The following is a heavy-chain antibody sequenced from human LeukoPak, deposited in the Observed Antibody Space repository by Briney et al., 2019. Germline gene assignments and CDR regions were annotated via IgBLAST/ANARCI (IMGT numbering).Heavy chain of an antibody. CDR3: ARGLGYSSSWYLRLIDY. J-gene: IGHJ4*02. Sequence: SETLSLTCTVSGGSISSGSYYWSWIRQPAGKGLEWIGRIYTSGSTNYNPSLKSRVTISVDTSKNQFSLKLSSVTAADTAVYYCARGLGYSSSWYLRLIDYWGQGTLVTVSS. CDR1: GGSISSGSYY. CDR2: IYTSGST. V-gene: IGHV4-61*02. D-gene: IGHD6-13*01.